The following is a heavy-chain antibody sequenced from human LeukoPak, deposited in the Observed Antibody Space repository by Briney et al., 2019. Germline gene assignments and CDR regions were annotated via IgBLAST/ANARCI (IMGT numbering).Heavy chain of an antibody. Sequence: SETPSLTCTVSGGSISSYYWSWIRQPPGKGLEWIGYIYYSGSTNYNPSLKSRVTISVDTSKNQFSLKLSSVTAADTAVYYCARRSPRGPIDYWGQGTLVTVSS. V-gene: IGHV4-59*08. CDR2: IYYSGST. J-gene: IGHJ4*02. D-gene: IGHD3-10*01. CDR1: GGSISSYY. CDR3: ARRSPRGPIDY.